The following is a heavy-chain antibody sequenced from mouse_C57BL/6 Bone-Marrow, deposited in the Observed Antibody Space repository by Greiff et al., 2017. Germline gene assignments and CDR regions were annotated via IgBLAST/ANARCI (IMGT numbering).Heavy chain of an antibody. V-gene: IGHV7-1*01. CDR3: ARDPKGYFDY. Sequence: EVQRVESGGGLVQSGRSLRLSCATSGFTFSDFYMEWVRQAPGKGLEWIAASRNKANDYTTEYSASVKGRFIVSRDTSQSILYLQMNALRAEDTAIYYCARDPKGYFDYWGQGTTLTVSS. CDR2: SRNKANDYTT. CDR1: GFTFSDFY. J-gene: IGHJ2*01.